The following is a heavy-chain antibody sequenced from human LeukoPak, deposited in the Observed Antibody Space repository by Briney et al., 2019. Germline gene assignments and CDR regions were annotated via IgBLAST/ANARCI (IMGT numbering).Heavy chain of an antibody. Sequence: PGGSLRLSCAASGFTFSSYAMSWVRQAPGKGLEWVSAISGSGGSTYYADSVKGRFTISRDNSKNTLYLQMNSLRAEDTAVYYCAKADFWSGSYYYYGMDVWGQGTTVTVSS. D-gene: IGHD3-3*01. V-gene: IGHV3-23*01. CDR3: AKADFWSGSYYYYGMDV. CDR2: ISGSGGST. J-gene: IGHJ6*02. CDR1: GFTFSSYA.